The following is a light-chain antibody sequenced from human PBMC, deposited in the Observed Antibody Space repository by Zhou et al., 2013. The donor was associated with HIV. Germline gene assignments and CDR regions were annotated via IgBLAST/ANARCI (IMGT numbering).Light chain of an antibody. CDR2: DAS. V-gene: IGKV3-11*01. CDR3: QQRDNWPPRIT. CDR1: QSVSSN. J-gene: IGKJ5*01. Sequence: EIVLTQSPATLSLSPGERASLSCRASQSVSSNLAWYQQKPGQAPRLLIYDASNRATGIPARFSGSGSGTDFTLTISSLEPEDFAVYYCQQRDNWPPRITFGQGTRLE.